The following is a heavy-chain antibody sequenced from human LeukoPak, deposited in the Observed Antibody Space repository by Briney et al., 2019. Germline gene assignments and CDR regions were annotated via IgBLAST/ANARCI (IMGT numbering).Heavy chain of an antibody. CDR1: GFTFNTFN. J-gene: IGHJ4*02. CDR3: ARGHYDVLAASYKWTPDY. D-gene: IGHD3-9*01. Sequence: PGGSLRLSCAASGFTFNTFNLNWVRQAPGKGLEWVSSITSGGDYIYYADSVKGRFTTSRDNAKNSLSLQLNSLRVEDTAVYYCARGHYDVLAASYKWTPDYWGQGTLVTVSS. CDR2: ITSGGDYI. V-gene: IGHV3-21*01.